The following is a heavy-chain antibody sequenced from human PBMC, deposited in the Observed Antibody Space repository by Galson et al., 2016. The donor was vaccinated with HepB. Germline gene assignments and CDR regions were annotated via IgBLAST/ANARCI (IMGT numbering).Heavy chain of an antibody. CDR2: INPNNGDT. CDR3: ARDGTIFGVVISFDY. V-gene: IGHV1-2*06. CDR1: GGTIRNYA. D-gene: IGHD3-3*01. J-gene: IGHJ4*02. Sequence: SVKVSCKASGGTIRNYAISWVRQAPGQGLEWMGRINPNNGDTNYAQKFQGRVTMTRDTSISTAYMELSSLRSDDTAIYYCARDGTIFGVVISFDYWGQGTLVTVSS.